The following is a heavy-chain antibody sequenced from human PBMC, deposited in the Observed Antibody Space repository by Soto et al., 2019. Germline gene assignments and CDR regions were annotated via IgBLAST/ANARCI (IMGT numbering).Heavy chain of an antibody. Sequence: ETLSLTCTVSGGSISSSSYYWGWIRQPPGKGLEWIGSIYYSGSTYYNQSLKSRVTISVDTSKNQFSLKLSSVTAADTAVYYCARHMGYYGSGSIFDYWGQGTLVTVSS. J-gene: IGHJ4*02. D-gene: IGHD3-10*01. CDR1: GGSISSSSYY. V-gene: IGHV4-39*01. CDR2: IYYSGST. CDR3: ARHMGYYGSGSIFDY.